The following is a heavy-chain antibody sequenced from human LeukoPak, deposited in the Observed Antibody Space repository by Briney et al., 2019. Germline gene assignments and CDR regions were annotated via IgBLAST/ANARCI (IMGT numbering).Heavy chain of an antibody. J-gene: IGHJ4*02. CDR2: VSGSAGTT. V-gene: IGHV3-23*01. Sequence: GGSLRLSCAASGFTFSSYAMSWVRQARGKGLEGVSAVSGSAGTTYYADSVKGRFTISRDNSKNTLYLQMNSLRAEDTALYYCARTPLVRYFDSWGQGTLVTVSS. CDR1: GFTFSSYA. CDR3: ARTPLVRYFDS. D-gene: IGHD2-2*01.